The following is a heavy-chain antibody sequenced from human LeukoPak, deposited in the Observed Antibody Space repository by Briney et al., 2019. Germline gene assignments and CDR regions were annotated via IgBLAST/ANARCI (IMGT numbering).Heavy chain of an antibody. CDR2: ISAYNGNT. D-gene: IGHD3-10*01. CDR1: GYTFTSYG. CDR3: ARGTIYYYGSGSYYKRYNWFDP. V-gene: IGHV1-18*04. Sequence: ASVKASGKASGYTFTSYGIIWVRQAPGQGLEWMGWISAYNGNTNYAQMLQRRVTMTTDTSTSTAYMELRSLRSDDTAVYYCARGTIYYYGSGSYYKRYNWFDPWGQGTLVTVSS. J-gene: IGHJ5*02.